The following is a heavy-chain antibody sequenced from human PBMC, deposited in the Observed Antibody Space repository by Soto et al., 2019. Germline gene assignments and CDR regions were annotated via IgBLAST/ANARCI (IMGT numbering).Heavy chain of an antibody. CDR3: ATPTLTTARGVPRINCFDT. J-gene: IGHJ5*02. CDR2: FDPEDGET. D-gene: IGHD3-10*01. V-gene: IGHV1-24*01. CDR1: GYTLTELS. Sequence: ASVKVSCKVSGYTLTELSMHWVRQAPGKGLEWMGGFDPEDGETIYAQKFQGRVTMTEDTSTDTAYMELSSLRSEDTAVYYCATPTLTTARGVPRINCFDTWGQGTLVTVSS.